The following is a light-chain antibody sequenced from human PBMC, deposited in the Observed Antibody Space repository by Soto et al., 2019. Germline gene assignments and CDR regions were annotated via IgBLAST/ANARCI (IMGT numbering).Light chain of an antibody. CDR2: DAS. V-gene: IGKV3-20*01. CDR3: QQYSSSPVT. Sequence: EIVLTHSPGTLSLSPGERATLSCRASQSVSNNYLAWYQQKPGQAPRLVIYDASSRATGIPDRFSASGSGTDFTLTISRLEPEDFAVYFCQQYSSSPVTFGQGTKVEIK. J-gene: IGKJ1*01. CDR1: QSVSNNY.